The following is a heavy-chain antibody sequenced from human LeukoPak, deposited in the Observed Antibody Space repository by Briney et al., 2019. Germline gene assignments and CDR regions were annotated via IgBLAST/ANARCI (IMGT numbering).Heavy chain of an antibody. CDR1: GFTFSSYA. V-gene: IGHV3-48*03. D-gene: IGHD3-10*01. Sequence: GGSLRLSCAASGFTFSSYAMNWVRQAPGKGLEWVSYISSTGSTIYYADSVKGRFTISRDNDENSLYLQMNSLRAEDTAVYYCASRVPGGTGFFDYWGQGTLVTVSS. CDR2: ISSTGSTI. CDR3: ASRVPGGTGFFDY. J-gene: IGHJ4*02.